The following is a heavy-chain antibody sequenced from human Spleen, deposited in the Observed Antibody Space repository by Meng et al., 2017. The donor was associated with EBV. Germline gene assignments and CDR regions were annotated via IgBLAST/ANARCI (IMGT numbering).Heavy chain of an antibody. J-gene: IGHJ4*02. CDR2: IDHSGST. CDR3: ARDVRPLGDLGL. V-gene: IGHV4-61*01. CDR1: GASVTSVNSS. D-gene: IGHD3-16*01. Sequence: LHAAGPALVKPSAPLSLFSTVCGASVTSVNSSWTWIRQPPEKGLEWLGSIDHSGSTDYNPSLKSRVTISVDTSNNQISLDLNSVTAADTAVYFCARDVRPLGDLGLWGQGTLVTVSS.